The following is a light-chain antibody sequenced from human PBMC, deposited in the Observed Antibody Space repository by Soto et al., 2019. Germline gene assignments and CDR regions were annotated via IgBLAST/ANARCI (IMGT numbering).Light chain of an antibody. CDR2: DVT. Sequence: QSALTQPASVSGSPGQSIAISCTGTISDVGAYNYVSWYQHHPGKAPKLMIYDVTNRPSGVSDRFSGSKSGNTASLTISGLQAEDEADYFCCSYTKSATLVFGGGTKLTVL. CDR1: ISDVGAYNY. CDR3: CSYTKSATLV. J-gene: IGLJ2*01. V-gene: IGLV2-14*03.